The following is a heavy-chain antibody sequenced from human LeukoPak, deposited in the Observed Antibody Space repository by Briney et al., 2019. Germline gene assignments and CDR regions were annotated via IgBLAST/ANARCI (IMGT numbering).Heavy chain of an antibody. J-gene: IGHJ6*03. Sequence: KPSETLSLTCTVSGGSISSHYWSWIRQPPGKGLEWFGYIYYSGSTNYNPSLKSRVTISVDTSKNQFSLKLSSVTAADTAVYYCARQQQLAYMDVWGKGTTVTVSS. V-gene: IGHV4-59*11. CDR3: ARQQQLAYMDV. D-gene: IGHD6-13*01. CDR2: IYYSGST. CDR1: GGSISSHY.